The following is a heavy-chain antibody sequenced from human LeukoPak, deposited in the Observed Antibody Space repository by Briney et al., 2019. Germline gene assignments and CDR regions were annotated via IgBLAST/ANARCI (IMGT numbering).Heavy chain of an antibody. CDR2: IYPGDSDT. CDR3: ARGARIAARPYYFDY. CDR1: GYSFTSYW. V-gene: IGHV5-51*01. J-gene: IGHJ4*02. D-gene: IGHD6-6*01. Sequence: GESLKISCKGSGYSFTSYWVGWVRQMPGKGLEWMGIIYPGDSDTRYSPSFQGQVTISADKSISTAYLQWSSLKASDTAMYYCARGARIAARPYYFDYWGQGTLVTVSS.